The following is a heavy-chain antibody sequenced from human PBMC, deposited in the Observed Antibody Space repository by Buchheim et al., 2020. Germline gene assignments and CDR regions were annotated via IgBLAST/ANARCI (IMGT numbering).Heavy chain of an antibody. Sequence: QVQLVESGGGVVQPGRSLRLSCVVSGFTFSSYGMHWVRQAPGKGLEWVAVISNDGRNKYYADSGKGRFTISSDNSKNTLYLQMNSLRDEDTAVYHCAKAVLRTYYYGMDVWGQGTT. CDR2: ISNDGRNK. CDR3: AKAVLRTYYYGMDV. D-gene: IGHD4/OR15-4a*01. CDR1: GFTFSSYG. J-gene: IGHJ6*02. V-gene: IGHV3-30*18.